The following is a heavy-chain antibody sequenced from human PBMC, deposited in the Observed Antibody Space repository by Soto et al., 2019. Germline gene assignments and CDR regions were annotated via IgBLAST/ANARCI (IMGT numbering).Heavy chain of an antibody. J-gene: IGHJ6*03. CDR1: GFTFSSYW. CDR3: ARALDDFWSGYTKYYYYYYMDV. CDR2: IKQDGSEK. D-gene: IGHD3-3*01. Sequence: PGGSLRLSCAASGFTFSSYWMSWVRQAPGKGLEWVANIKQDGSEKYYVDSVKGRFTISGDNAKNSLYLQMNSLRAEDTAVYYCARALDDFWSGYTKYYYYYYMDVWGKGTTVTVSS. V-gene: IGHV3-7*01.